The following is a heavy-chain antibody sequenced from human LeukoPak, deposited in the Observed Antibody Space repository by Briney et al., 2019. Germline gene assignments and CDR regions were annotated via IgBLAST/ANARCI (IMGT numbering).Heavy chain of an antibody. D-gene: IGHD2-21*01. CDR3: ARESTYSVVVDSYAFDV. Sequence: SVKVSCKASGDTFNNYTITWLRQAPGQGLEWMGRIIPIFDITNYAQNFQGRVTIIADKSTSAVYMDLSRLRPEDTAVYYCARESTYSVVVDSYAFDVWGQGTLVTVSS. V-gene: IGHV1-69*04. CDR1: GDTFNNYT. CDR2: IIPIFDIT. J-gene: IGHJ3*01.